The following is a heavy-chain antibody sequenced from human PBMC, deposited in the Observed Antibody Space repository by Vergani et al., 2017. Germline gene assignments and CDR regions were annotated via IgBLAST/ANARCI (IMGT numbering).Heavy chain of an antibody. CDR1: GGTFSSYD. J-gene: IGHJ4*02. V-gene: IGHV1-69*01. D-gene: IGHD3-3*01. CDR2: IIPIFGTA. Sequence: QVQLVQSGAEVKKPGSSVKVSWKASGGTFSSYDISWVRQAPGQGLEWMGGIIPIFGTANYAQKFQGRVTITADESTSTAYMELSSLRSEDTAVYYCARDHDFWSGYLDYWGQGTLVTVSS. CDR3: ARDHDFWSGYLDY.